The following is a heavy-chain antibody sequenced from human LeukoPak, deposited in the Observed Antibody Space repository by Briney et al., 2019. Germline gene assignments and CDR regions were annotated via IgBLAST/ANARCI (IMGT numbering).Heavy chain of an antibody. Sequence: GALRLSCAASGFTFSSHGMNWVRQAPGKGLEWVSGISPSGGITCYTDSVKGRFTISRDNSKNTQSLQMNSLRAEDTAVYYCAKDDDWGRYKHWGQGTLVTVSS. CDR2: ISPSGGIT. D-gene: IGHD3-16*01. CDR3: AKDDDWGRYKH. J-gene: IGHJ1*01. V-gene: IGHV3-23*01. CDR1: GFTFSSHG.